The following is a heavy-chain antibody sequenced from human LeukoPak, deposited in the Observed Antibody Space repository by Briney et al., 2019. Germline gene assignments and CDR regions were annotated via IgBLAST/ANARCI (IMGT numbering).Heavy chain of an antibody. V-gene: IGHV3-23*01. CDR1: GFTFSSYG. Sequence: GGTLRLTCAASGFTFSSYGMSWVRQAPGKGLEWVSAISGSGGSTYYADSVKGRFTISRDNSKNTLYLQMNSLRAEDTAVYYCAKDLNAFDIWGQGTMVTVSS. CDR3: AKDLNAFDI. CDR2: ISGSGGST. J-gene: IGHJ3*02.